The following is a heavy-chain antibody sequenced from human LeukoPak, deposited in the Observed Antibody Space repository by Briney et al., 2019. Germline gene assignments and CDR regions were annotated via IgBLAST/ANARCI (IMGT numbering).Heavy chain of an antibody. CDR1: GFTFSSYG. J-gene: IGHJ4*02. V-gene: IGHV3-30*03. D-gene: IGHD6-19*01. Sequence: GGSLRLSCAASGFTFSSYGMHWVRQAPGKGLEWVAVISYDGSNKYYADSVKGRFTISRDNSKNTLYLQMNSLRAEDTAVYYCARGQGSAAVAGDFDYWGQGTLVTVSS. CDR2: ISYDGSNK. CDR3: ARGQGSAAVAGDFDY.